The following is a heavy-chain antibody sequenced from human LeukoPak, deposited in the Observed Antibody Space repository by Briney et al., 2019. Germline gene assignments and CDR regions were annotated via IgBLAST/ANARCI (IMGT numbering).Heavy chain of an antibody. V-gene: IGHV1-2*02. CDR1: GYTFTGYY. J-gene: IGHJ1*01. Sequence: ASVKVSCKASGYTFTGYYFHWVRQAPGQGLEWMGWINPNSGGTNYAQKFEGRVTMTTDTSTRTAYMELRSLRSDDTAVYYCARDSQEYYGSGSYYTEYFHHWGQGTLVTVSS. CDR2: INPNSGGT. CDR3: ARDSQEYYGSGSYYTEYFHH. D-gene: IGHD3-10*01.